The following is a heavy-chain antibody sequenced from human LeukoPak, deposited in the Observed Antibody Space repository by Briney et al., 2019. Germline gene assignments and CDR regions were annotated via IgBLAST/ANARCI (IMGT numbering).Heavy chain of an antibody. Sequence: PGGFLRLSCAASGFTFSNCGMHWVRQAPGKGLEWVAVISYDGSIKDYADSVKGRFTISRDNSKNTLYLQMNSLRAEDTAVYYCAKAKSFSGSVTIVDHWGQGTLVTVSS. CDR1: GFTFSNCG. V-gene: IGHV3-30*18. J-gene: IGHJ4*02. CDR2: ISYDGSIK. CDR3: AKAKSFSGSVTIVDH. D-gene: IGHD1-26*01.